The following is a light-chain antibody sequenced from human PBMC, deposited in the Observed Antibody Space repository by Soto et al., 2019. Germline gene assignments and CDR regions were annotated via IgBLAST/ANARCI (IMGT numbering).Light chain of an antibody. CDR1: QSVSDR. Sequence: EIALTQSPATLSLSPGERATLSCRASQSVSDRVVWYQQKSGQAPSLLIYAASTRAAGVPARFSGSGSGTDYTLTITNLEAEDFAIYYCQQRSNWPWTFGQGTKVDIK. V-gene: IGKV3-11*01. CDR3: QQRSNWPWT. CDR2: AAS. J-gene: IGKJ1*01.